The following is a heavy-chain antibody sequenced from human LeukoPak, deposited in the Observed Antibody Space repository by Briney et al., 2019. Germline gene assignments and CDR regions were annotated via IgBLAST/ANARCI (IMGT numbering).Heavy chain of an antibody. Sequence: SETLSLTCTVSGGSISSSSYYWGWIRQPPGKGLEWIGCIYYSGSTYYNPSLKSRVTISVDTSKNQFSLKLSSVTAADTAVYYCARLPRSSVTLYSSRLDYWGQGTLVTVSS. V-gene: IGHV4-39*01. CDR2: IYYSGST. CDR1: GGSISSSSYY. J-gene: IGHJ4*02. CDR3: ARLPRSSVTLYSSRLDY. D-gene: IGHD6-13*01.